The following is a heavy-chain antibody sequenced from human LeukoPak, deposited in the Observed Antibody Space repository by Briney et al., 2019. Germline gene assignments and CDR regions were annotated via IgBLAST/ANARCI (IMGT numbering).Heavy chain of an antibody. V-gene: IGHV3-23*01. CDR2: ISGSGGST. D-gene: IGHD3-10*01. Sequence: GGSLRLSCAASGFTFSSYAMSWVRQAPGKGLEWVSAISGSGGSTYYADSVKGRFTISRDNSMNTLYLQMNSLRAEDTAVYYCAKATEYYGSGSYFDYWGQGTLVTVSS. CDR3: AKATEYYGSGSYFDY. CDR1: GFTFSSYA. J-gene: IGHJ4*02.